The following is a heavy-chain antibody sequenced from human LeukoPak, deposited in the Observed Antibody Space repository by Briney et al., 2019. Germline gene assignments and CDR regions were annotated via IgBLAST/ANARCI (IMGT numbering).Heavy chain of an antibody. CDR1: GGSISSDCYY. CDR3: ATIMKRSYLGWLAYFDY. D-gene: IGHD3/OR15-3a*01. CDR2: IYTSAST. J-gene: IGHJ4*02. Sequence: PSESLTLSCTVSGGSISSDCYYWSWIRPPAGKELEWIGRIYTSASTNYNPSHKSLATISVDTSKKQFSLKLSPVTAAAAALYYCATIMKRSYLGWLAYFDYWGQGELVPVSS. V-gene: IGHV4-61*02.